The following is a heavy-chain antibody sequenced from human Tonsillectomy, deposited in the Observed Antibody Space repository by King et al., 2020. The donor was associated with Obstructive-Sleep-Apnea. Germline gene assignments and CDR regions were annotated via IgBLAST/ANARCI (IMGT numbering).Heavy chain of an antibody. CDR3: ARDHPSIGELSTH. J-gene: IGHJ4*02. D-gene: IGHD3-10*01. V-gene: IGHV4-4*07. CDR1: GGSISSYY. CDR2: IYASGST. Sequence: QLQESGPGLVKPSETLSLTCTVSGGSISSYYWSWIRQPAGKGLEWIGRIYASGSTNYNPSLKSRVTMSVDTSKNQFSLKLRSMTAADTAVYYCARDHPSIGELSTHWGQGTLVTVSS.